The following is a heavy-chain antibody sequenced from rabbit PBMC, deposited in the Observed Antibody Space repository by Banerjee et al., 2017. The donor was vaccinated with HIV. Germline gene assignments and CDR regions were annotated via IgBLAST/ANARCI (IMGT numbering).Heavy chain of an antibody. Sequence: QSLEESGGDLVKPGGTLTLTCKASGIDFSSYYYMCWVRQAPGKGLEWTACIDAGSSGITYYATWAKGRFTVSKTSSTTVTLQMTSLTAADTATYFCARRDVGYGNIANFNLWGPGTLVTV. J-gene: IGHJ4*01. V-gene: IGHV1S40*01. CDR1: GIDFSSYYY. D-gene: IGHD7-1*01. CDR2: IDAGSSGIT. CDR3: ARRDVGYGNIANFNL.